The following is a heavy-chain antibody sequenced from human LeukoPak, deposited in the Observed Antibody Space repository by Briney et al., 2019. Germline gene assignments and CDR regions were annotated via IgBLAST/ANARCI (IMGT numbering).Heavy chain of an antibody. CDR2: ISASGGST. J-gene: IGHJ5*02. V-gene: IGHV3-23*01. CDR3: AKFRAAAGRDWFDP. D-gene: IGHD6-13*01. CDR1: GFTFSSYA. Sequence: QPGGSLRLSCAASGFTFSSYAMTWVRQAPGKGLEWVSAISASGGSTYYADSVKGRFTISRDNLKNTLYLQMNSLRAEDTAVYYCAKFRAAAGRDWFDPWGQGTLVTVSS.